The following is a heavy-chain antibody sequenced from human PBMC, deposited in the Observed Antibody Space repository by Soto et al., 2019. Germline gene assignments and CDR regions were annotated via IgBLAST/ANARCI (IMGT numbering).Heavy chain of an antibody. Sequence: EESLKISXKGSGYSFSDSWIGWVRQMPGKGLEWMVIIYPADCQTKYSPSFIGQVTMSADKSISTAYLQWSSLQASDTAMYYCATSTSVTGIFDYGGQGTLVTVSS. CDR3: ATSTSVTGIFDY. CDR1: GYSFSDSW. D-gene: IGHD2-21*02. CDR2: IYPADCQT. J-gene: IGHJ4*02. V-gene: IGHV5-51*01.